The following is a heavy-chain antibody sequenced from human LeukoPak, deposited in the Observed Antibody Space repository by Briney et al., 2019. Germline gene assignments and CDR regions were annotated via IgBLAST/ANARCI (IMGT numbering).Heavy chain of an antibody. D-gene: IGHD3-22*01. J-gene: IGHJ4*02. CDR3: ASTTYYYDSSGYYYRETFDY. Sequence: SGTLSLTCAVSGGSISSYYWSWIRQPPGKGLEWIGYIYYSGSTNYNPSLKSRVTISVDTSRNQFSLKLSSVTAADTAVYYCASTTYYYDSSGYYYRETFDYWGQGTLVTVSS. CDR1: GGSISSYY. CDR2: IYYSGST. V-gene: IGHV4-59*01.